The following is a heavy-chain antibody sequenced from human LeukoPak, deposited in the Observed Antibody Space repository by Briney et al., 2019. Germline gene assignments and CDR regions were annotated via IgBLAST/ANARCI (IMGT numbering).Heavy chain of an antibody. V-gene: IGHV4-39*07. CDR3: ARGLFIVAKGGFGY. CDR2: IYYSGST. CDR1: GGSISSSSYY. D-gene: IGHD5-12*01. J-gene: IGHJ4*02. Sequence: SETLSLTCTVSGGSISSSSYYWGWIRQPPGKGLEWIGSIYYSGSTYYNPSLKSRVTISVDTSKNQFSLRLTSVTAADTAVYYCARGLFIVAKGGFGYWGQGTLVTVSS.